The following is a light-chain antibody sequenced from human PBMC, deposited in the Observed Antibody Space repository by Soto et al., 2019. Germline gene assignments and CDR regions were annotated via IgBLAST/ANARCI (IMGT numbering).Light chain of an antibody. J-gene: IGLJ1*01. CDR3: CSYTSTSTYV. V-gene: IGLV2-14*03. CDR2: DVN. Sequence: QSALTQPASVSGSPGQSISISCTGTSSDVGGAYNYGSWYQHHPDKAPKLVIFDVNNRPSGVSNRSSGSKSGNTASLTISALQAEDEDDYYCCSYTSTSTYVFGAGTKLTVL. CDR1: SSDVGGAYNY.